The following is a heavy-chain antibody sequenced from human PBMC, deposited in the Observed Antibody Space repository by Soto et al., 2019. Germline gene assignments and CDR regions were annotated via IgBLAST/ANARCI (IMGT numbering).Heavy chain of an antibody. Sequence: SETLSLTCPVSGGSISSNSYCWGWIRQPPGKGLEWIGYIYYSGSTNYNPSLKSRVTISVDTSKNQFSLKLSSVTAADTAVYYCARGRYCSGGSCYDAYYYYYMDVWGKGTTVTVSS. CDR2: IYYSGST. CDR1: GGSISSNSYC. D-gene: IGHD2-15*01. CDR3: ARGRYCSGGSCYDAYYYYYMDV. J-gene: IGHJ6*03. V-gene: IGHV4-61*05.